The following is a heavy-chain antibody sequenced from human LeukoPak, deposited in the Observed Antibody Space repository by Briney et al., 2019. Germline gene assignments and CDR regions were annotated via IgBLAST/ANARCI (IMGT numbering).Heavy chain of an antibody. D-gene: IGHD5-18*01. CDR1: GYTFTGYY. V-gene: IGHV1-2*02. Sequence: ASVKVSCKASGYTFTGYYMHWVRQAPGQGLEWMGWINPNSGGTNYAQKFQGRVTMTRDTSISTAYMELSRLRSDDTAVYYCARDIRLGTVTGIQLWSNYFDYWGQGTLVTVSS. CDR2: INPNSGGT. CDR3: ARDIRLGTVTGIQLWSNYFDY. J-gene: IGHJ4*02.